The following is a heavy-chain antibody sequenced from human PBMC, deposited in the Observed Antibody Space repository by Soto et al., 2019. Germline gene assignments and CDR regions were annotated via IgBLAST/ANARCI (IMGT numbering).Heavy chain of an antibody. V-gene: IGHV3-30-3*01. CDR1: GFTFGSYA. J-gene: IGHJ6*02. Sequence: GGSLRLSCAASGFTFGSYAMHWVRQAPGKGLEWVAVISYDGSNKYYADSVKGRFTISRDNSKDTLYLQMNSLRAEDTAVYYCARDRNSGYEMRYYDYGMDVWGQGTTVTVSS. D-gene: IGHD5-12*01. CDR3: ARDRNSGYEMRYYDYGMDV. CDR2: ISYDGSNK.